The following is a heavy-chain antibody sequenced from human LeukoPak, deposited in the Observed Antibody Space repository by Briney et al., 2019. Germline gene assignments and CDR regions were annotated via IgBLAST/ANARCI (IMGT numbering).Heavy chain of an antibody. CDR3: ARRVGLWSEYFDY. J-gene: IGHJ4*02. CDR2: IYPGDSDT. V-gene: IGHV5-51*01. CDR1: GYSFTNYW. Sequence: GESLKISCRGSGYSFTNYWIGWVRQMPGKGLEWMGIIYPGDSDTRYSPSFQGQVTISADKSISTAYLQWSSLKASDTAMYYCARRVGLWSEYFDYWGQGTLVTVSS. D-gene: IGHD4/OR15-4a*01.